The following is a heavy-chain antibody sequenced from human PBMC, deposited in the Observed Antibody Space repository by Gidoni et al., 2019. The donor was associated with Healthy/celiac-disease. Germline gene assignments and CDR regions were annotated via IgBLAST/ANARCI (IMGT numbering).Heavy chain of an antibody. CDR2: IKQDGSEK. CDR3: AREKLAPEVGATKYFDY. V-gene: IGHV3-7*01. Sequence: EVQLVESGGGLVQPGGSLRLSCAASGFTFSSYWMSWVRQAPGKGLEWVANIKQDGSEKYYVDSVKGRFTISRDNAKNSLYLQMNSLRAEDTAVYYCAREKLAPEVGATKYFDYWGQGTLVTVSS. CDR1: GFTFSSYW. D-gene: IGHD1-26*01. J-gene: IGHJ4*02.